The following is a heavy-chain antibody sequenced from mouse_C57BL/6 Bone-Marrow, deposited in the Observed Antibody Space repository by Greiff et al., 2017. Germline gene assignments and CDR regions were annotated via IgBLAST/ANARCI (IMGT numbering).Heavy chain of an antibody. CDR1: GFTFSSYG. V-gene: IGHV5-6*01. CDR2: ISSGGSYT. J-gene: IGHJ3*01. CDR3: ARQGYYGSSTAY. Sequence: EVQLKESGGDLVKPGGSLKLSCAASGFTFSSYGMSWVRQTPDKRLEWVATISSGGSYTYYPDSVKGRFTISRDNAKNTLYLQMSSLKSEDTAMYYCARQGYYGSSTAYWGQGTLVTVSA. D-gene: IGHD1-1*01.